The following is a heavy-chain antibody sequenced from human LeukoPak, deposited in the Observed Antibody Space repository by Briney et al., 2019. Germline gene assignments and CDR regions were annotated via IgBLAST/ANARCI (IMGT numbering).Heavy chain of an antibody. V-gene: IGHV4-59*08. D-gene: IGHD3-22*01. J-gene: IGHJ4*02. Sequence: SETLSLTCTVSGGSISSYYWSWIRQPPGKGLEWIGYIYYSGSTNYNPSLKSRVTISVDTSKNQFSLKLSSVTAADTAVYYCARILYYYDTQFYFDYWGQGTLVTASS. CDR3: ARILYYYDTQFYFDY. CDR2: IYYSGST. CDR1: GGSISSYY.